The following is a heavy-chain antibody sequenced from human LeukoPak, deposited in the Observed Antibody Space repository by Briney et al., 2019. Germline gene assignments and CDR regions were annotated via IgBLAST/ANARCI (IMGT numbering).Heavy chain of an antibody. CDR2: IGDTGRTK. CDR3: ARRVAASTLYYFDY. D-gene: IGHD2-15*01. Sequence: GGSLRLSCAASGFTFSRHGMHWVRQAPGKGLEWVAVIGDTGRTKYYADSVEGRFTASRDNSKNTLYLQMNSLRAEDTAVYYCARRVAASTLYYFDYWGQGTLVTVSS. CDR1: GFTFSRHG. J-gene: IGHJ4*02. V-gene: IGHV3-33*08.